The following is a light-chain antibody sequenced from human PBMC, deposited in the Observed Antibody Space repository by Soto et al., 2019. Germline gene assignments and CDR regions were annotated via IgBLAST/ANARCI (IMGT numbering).Light chain of an antibody. V-gene: IGLV9-49*01. CDR3: GADHGSGSNFVSVV. J-gene: IGLJ2*01. Sequence: QLVLTQPPSASASLGASVTLTCTLSSGYSNYKVDWYQQRPGKGPRFVMRVGTGGIVGSKGDGIPDRFSVLGSGLNRFLTIKNIQEEDESDYHCGADHGSGSNFVSVVFGGGTKLTVI. CDR1: SGYSNYK. CDR2: VGTGGIVG.